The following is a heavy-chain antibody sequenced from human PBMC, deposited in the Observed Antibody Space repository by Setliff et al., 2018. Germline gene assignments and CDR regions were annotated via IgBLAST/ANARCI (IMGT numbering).Heavy chain of an antibody. CDR1: GFTFSSYA. CDR3: AKDNYYDSTPGTNGWHPDVLDI. D-gene: IGHD3-22*01. J-gene: IGHJ3*02. CDR2: ISGSGGST. V-gene: IGHV3-23*01. Sequence: GGSLRLSCAASGFTFSSYAMSWVRQAPGKGLEWVSAISGSGGSTYYADSVKGRFTISRDNSKNTLYLQMNSLRAEDTAVYYCAKDNYYDSTPGTNGWHPDVLDIWGQGTMVTVSS.